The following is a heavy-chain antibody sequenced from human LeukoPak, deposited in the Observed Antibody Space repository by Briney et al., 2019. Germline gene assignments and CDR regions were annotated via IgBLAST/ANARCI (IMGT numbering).Heavy chain of an antibody. CDR3: ARAGGSSSWNYYFDY. CDR1: GSTFSSYA. V-gene: IGHV1-69*05. Sequence: GASVKVCSKASGSTFSSYAISWLRQAPGQPLEWMGGIIPIFGTANYAQKFQGRVTITTDESTSTAYMELSSLRSEDTAVYYCARAGGSSSWNYYFDYWGQGTLVTVSS. D-gene: IGHD6-13*01. CDR2: IIPIFGTA. J-gene: IGHJ4*02.